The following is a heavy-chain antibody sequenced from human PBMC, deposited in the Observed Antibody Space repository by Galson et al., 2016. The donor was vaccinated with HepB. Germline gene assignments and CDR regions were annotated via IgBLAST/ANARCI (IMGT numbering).Heavy chain of an antibody. CDR2: IQSGGTT. V-gene: IGHV3-66*01. Sequence: SLRLSCAASGFTVSGAYMSWVRRAPGKGLEWVSVIQSGGTTDYADSVKGRFTISRDNTKNTVYLQMNSLRAEDTAVYYCARSSYTSGWPNFDFWGQGTLVPVSS. CDR3: ARSSYTSGWPNFDF. CDR1: GFTVSGAY. D-gene: IGHD6-19*01. J-gene: IGHJ4*02.